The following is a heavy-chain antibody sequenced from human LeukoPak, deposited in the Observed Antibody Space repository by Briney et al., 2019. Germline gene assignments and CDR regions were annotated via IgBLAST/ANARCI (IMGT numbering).Heavy chain of an antibody. CDR2: MHYSGNT. CDR1: GGSLSSTSSY. J-gene: IGHJ4*02. D-gene: IGHD6-13*01. Sequence: SETLSLTCTVSGGSLSSTSSYWGWIRQPPGKGLEWLGYMHYSGNTNYNPSLKSRVTISFDTSKNQFSLNLISATAADTAVYYCARRGIAAAGYDYWGQGTLVTVSS. CDR3: ARRGIAAAGYDY. V-gene: IGHV4-39*01.